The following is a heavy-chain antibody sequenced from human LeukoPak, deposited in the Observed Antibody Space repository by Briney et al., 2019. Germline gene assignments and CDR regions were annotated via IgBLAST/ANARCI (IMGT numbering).Heavy chain of an antibody. CDR2: ISYDGSNK. CDR1: GSTFSTDA. V-gene: IGHV3-30*18. J-gene: IGHJ6*04. CDR3: AKGRITMVRGVSMDV. D-gene: IGHD3-10*01. Sequence: PGRSLRLSCAASGSTFSTDAMHWVRQAPGKGLEWVAVISYDGSNKYYADSVKGRFTISRDNSKNTLFLQMNSPRAEDTAVYYCAKGRITMVRGVSMDVWGKGTTVTVSS.